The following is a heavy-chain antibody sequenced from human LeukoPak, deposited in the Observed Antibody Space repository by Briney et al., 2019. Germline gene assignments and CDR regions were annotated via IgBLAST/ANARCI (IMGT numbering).Heavy chain of an antibody. Sequence: PGGSLRLSCAASGFTFINYAMSWFRQSPGKGLEWVSSITGNSRYSYYADSVKGRFTVSRDNSKNTLYLQVGSLTAEDTAVYYCAKGELRPNNWFDPWGQGTLVTVSS. J-gene: IGHJ5*02. CDR1: GFTFINYA. D-gene: IGHD2/OR15-2a*01. CDR3: AKGELRPNNWFDP. CDR2: ITGNSRYS. V-gene: IGHV3-23*01.